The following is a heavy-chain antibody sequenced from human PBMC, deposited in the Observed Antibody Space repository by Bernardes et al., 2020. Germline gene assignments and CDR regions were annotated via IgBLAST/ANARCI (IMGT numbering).Heavy chain of an antibody. CDR1: GFTFSNYA. Sequence: GGSLRLSCAVSGFTFSNYAMSWVRQAPGKGLEWVSSISTSGDNTYYTDSVKGRFTISRDNSKNTLYLQMNNLSAEDSALYYCAKAARSGITSCCPFDCWSQGALVPVSS. V-gene: IGHV3-23*01. D-gene: IGHD2-2*01. J-gene: IGHJ4*02. CDR2: ISTSGDNT. CDR3: AKAARSGITSCCPFDC.